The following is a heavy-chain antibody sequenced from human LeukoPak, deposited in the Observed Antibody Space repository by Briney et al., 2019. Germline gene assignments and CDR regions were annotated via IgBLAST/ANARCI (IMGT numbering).Heavy chain of an antibody. CDR2: IDWDDDK. Sequence: SGPTLVNPTQTLTLTCTFSGFSLSTSGMCVSWIRQPPGKALEWLALIDWDDDKYYSTSLRTRLTISKDTSKNQVVLTMTNMDPVDTATYYCARKEYSSGYFDYWGQGTLVTVSS. D-gene: IGHD6-25*01. CDR3: ARKEYSSGYFDY. J-gene: IGHJ4*02. V-gene: IGHV2-70*01. CDR1: GFSLSTSGMC.